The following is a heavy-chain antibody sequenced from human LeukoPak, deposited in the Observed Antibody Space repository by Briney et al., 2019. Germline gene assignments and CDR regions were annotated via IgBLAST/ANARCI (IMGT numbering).Heavy chain of an antibody. CDR2: ISYDGNNK. J-gene: IGHJ4*02. D-gene: IGHD6-19*01. CDR3: GGGWYFFDY. CDR1: GFSFSTYG. Sequence: GGSLRLSCAASGFSFSTYGMHWVRQAPGKGLEWVAVISYDGNNKYYADSVKGRFSISRDNSKSTLYLQMNSLRAVDTAVYYCGGGWYFFDYWGQGTLVTVSS. V-gene: IGHV3-30*03.